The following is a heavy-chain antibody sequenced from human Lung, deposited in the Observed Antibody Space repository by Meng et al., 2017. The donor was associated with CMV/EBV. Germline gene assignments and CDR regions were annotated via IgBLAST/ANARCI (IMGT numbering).Heavy chain of an antibody. CDR1: GGSISTYY. J-gene: IGHJ4*02. CDR2: NYYSGST. V-gene: IGHV4-59*08. Sequence: QLTLQESGPGLVNPSETLSLTCTVSGGSISTYYWSWIRQPPGKGLEWIGNNYYSGSTNYNPSLASRVTISVDSSKNQFSLKLSSVTAADTAVYYCARHQNGGTYPLDYWGQGTLVTVSS. CDR3: ARHQNGGTYPLDY. D-gene: IGHD3-16*02.